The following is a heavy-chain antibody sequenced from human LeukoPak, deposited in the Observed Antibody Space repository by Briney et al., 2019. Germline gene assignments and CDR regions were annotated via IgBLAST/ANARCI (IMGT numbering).Heavy chain of an antibody. J-gene: IGHJ5*02. CDR3: ARDAGNSGYGCDL. Sequence: GRSLRLSCAASGFTFSSYGMHWVRQAPGKGLEWVSHIRYTGETFYADSVKGRFTISKDDARNSLYLQMNDLRDEDTAIYYCARDAGNSGYGCDLWGQGTLVTVSS. D-gene: IGHD5-12*01. CDR1: GFTFSSYG. V-gene: IGHV3-48*02. CDR2: IRYTGET.